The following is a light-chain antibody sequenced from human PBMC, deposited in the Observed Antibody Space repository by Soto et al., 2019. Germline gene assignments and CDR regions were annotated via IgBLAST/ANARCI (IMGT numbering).Light chain of an antibody. V-gene: IGKV3-20*01. CDR2: GAS. Sequence: EIVLTQSPGTLSLSPGERATLSCRASQSVSSSYLAWYQQKPGQAPRLLIYGASSRATGIPDRLSVSGSGTDFTLTISRLEPEDFAVYYCQHYGTSALFGPGTKVDIK. CDR1: QSVSSSY. J-gene: IGKJ3*01. CDR3: QHYGTSAL.